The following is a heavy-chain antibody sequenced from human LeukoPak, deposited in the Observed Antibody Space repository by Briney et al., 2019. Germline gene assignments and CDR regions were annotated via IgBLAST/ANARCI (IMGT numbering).Heavy chain of an antibody. Sequence: TSETLSLTCAVYGGSFSGYYWSWIRQPPGKGLEWIGEINHSGSTNYNPSLKSRVTISVDTSKNQFSLKLSSVTAADTAVYYCARAGRGYPSDWGQGTLVTVSS. J-gene: IGHJ4*02. CDR2: INHSGST. CDR1: GGSFSGYY. CDR3: ARAGRGYPSD. D-gene: IGHD3-3*01. V-gene: IGHV4-34*01.